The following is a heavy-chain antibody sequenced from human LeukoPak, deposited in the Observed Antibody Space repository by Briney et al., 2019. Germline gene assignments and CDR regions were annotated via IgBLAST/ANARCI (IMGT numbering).Heavy chain of an antibody. Sequence: GGSLRLSCVASGFTFKSHDMSWVRQAPGKGLEWVSDISSTGDTTYYADSVKGRLTISRDNSKNTLYLQMNSLRAEDTAVYYCAKRDSSGYFPYYFDSWGQGTLVTVSS. J-gene: IGHJ4*02. CDR3: AKRDSSGYFPYYFDS. V-gene: IGHV3-23*01. CDR1: GFTFKSHD. CDR2: ISSTGDTT. D-gene: IGHD3-22*01.